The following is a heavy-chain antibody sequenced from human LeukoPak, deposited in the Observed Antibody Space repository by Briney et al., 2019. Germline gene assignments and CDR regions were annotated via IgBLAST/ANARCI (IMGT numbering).Heavy chain of an antibody. J-gene: IGHJ4*02. CDR1: GFTFSSYS. CDR3: ARALYGSGSYYY. D-gene: IGHD3-10*01. CDR2: ISNSSSYI. V-gene: IGHV3-21*01. Sequence: GGSVRLSCAASGFTFSSYSMNWVRQAPGKGLEWVSSISNSSSYIYYADSVKGRFTISRDNAKNSLYLQMNSLRAEDTAVYYCARALYGSGSYYYWGQGTLVTVSS.